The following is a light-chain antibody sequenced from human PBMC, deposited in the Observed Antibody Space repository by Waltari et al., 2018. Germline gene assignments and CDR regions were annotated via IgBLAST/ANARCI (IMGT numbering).Light chain of an antibody. CDR2: GAS. CDR3: QQYNNWPPWT. J-gene: IGKJ1*01. V-gene: IGKV3-15*01. CDR1: QSVRNN. Sequence: EIVMTQSPATLSVSPGERATLSCRASQSVRNNLVWYQQKPGQAPRLLIYGASTRVTGIPARFRGSASGTAFALTISSLQSEDFAVYYCQQYNNWPPWTFGQGTKVEIK.